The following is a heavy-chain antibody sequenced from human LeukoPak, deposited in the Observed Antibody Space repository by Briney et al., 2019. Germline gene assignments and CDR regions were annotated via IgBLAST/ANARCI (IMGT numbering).Heavy chain of an antibody. Sequence: SETLSLTCTVSGGSISSYYWSWIRQPPGKGLEWIGYIYYSGSTNHNPSLKSRVTISVDTSKNQFSLKLSSVTAADTAVYYCARRVAGGIYGMDVWGQGTTVTVSS. V-gene: IGHV4-59*08. CDR2: IYYSGST. J-gene: IGHJ6*02. CDR1: GGSISSYY. D-gene: IGHD6-19*01. CDR3: ARRVAGGIYGMDV.